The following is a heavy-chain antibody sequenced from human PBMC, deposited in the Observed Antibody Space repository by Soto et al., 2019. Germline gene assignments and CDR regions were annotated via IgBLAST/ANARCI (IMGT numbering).Heavy chain of an antibody. D-gene: IGHD2-15*01. J-gene: IGHJ4*02. V-gene: IGHV3-33*01. CDR3: ARGQGEIVAAPIENIGLSNRLAS. CDR1: GFTFSSYG. CDR2: IWYDGVNK. Sequence: QVKVVESGGGVVQPGRSLTLSCAASGFTFSSYGMHWVRQAPGKGLEWLAAIWYDGVNKYHADSVKGRFSTSRDNSKNPVYLQITSLRAEDTAVYYCARGQGEIVAAPIENIGLSNRLASWGQGTLVTVSS.